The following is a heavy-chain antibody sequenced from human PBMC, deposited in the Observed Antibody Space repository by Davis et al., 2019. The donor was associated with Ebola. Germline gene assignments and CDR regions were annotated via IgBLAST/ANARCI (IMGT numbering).Heavy chain of an antibody. CDR1: GFTFSGSA. CDR2: IRSKANSYAT. Sequence: GESLKISCAASGFTFSGSAMHWVRQASGKGLEWVGRIRSKANSYATAYAASVKGRFTISSDDSKNTAYLQMNSLKTEDTAVYYCSMTTVTTANSVDYWGQGTLVTVSS. D-gene: IGHD4-17*01. V-gene: IGHV3-73*01. CDR3: SMTTVTTANSVDY. J-gene: IGHJ4*02.